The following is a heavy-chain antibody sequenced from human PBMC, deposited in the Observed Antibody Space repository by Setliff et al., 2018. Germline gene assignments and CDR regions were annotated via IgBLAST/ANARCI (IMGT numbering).Heavy chain of an antibody. D-gene: IGHD3-10*01. Sequence: WASVKVSCKASGYTFTSYDINWVRQATGQGLEWMGWMNPNSGNTGYAQKFQGRVTITRNTSISTAYMELSSLRSEDTAVYYCARGATSTRRQYYYGSGSPSRVGFDPWGQGTLVTVSS. J-gene: IGHJ5*02. CDR1: GYTFTSYD. CDR2: MNPNSGNT. CDR3: ARGATSTRRQYYYGSGSPSRVGFDP. V-gene: IGHV1-8*03.